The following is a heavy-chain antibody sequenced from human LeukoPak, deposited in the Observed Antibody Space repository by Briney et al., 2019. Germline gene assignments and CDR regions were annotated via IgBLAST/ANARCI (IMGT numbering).Heavy chain of an antibody. CDR2: ISYDGSNK. Sequence: GGSLRLSCAASGFTFSSYAMHWVRQAPGKGLEWVAVISYDGSNKYYADSEKGRFTISRDNSKNTLYLQMNSLRAEDTAVYYCARPPYYDILTGYTDLWGYFDYWGQGTLVTVSS. CDR1: GFTFSSYA. CDR3: ARPPYYDILTGYTDLWGYFDY. J-gene: IGHJ4*02. D-gene: IGHD3-9*01. V-gene: IGHV3-30*04.